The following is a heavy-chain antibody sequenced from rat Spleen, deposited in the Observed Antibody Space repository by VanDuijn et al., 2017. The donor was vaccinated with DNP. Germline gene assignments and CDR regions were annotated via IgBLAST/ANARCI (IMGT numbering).Heavy chain of an antibody. D-gene: IGHD1-9*01. CDR1: GFTFSDYY. CDR2: ISYNGGTP. V-gene: IGHV5-29*01. J-gene: IGHJ3*01. CDR3: ARHWTMGITPYYFAY. Sequence: EVQLVESDGGLVQPGRSLKLSCAVSGFTFSDYYMAWVRQAPAKGLEWVATISYNGGTPYYRDSVKGRFTISRDNAKSTLYLQMDSLRSEDTATYYCARHWTMGITPYYFAYWGQGTLVTVSS.